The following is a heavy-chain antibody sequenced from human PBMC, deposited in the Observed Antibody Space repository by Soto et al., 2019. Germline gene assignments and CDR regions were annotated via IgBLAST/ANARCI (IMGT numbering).Heavy chain of an antibody. D-gene: IGHD6-19*01. CDR1: GGSISSSSYY. V-gene: IGHV4-39*01. Sequence: SETLSLTCTVSGGSISSSSYYWGWIRQPPGKGLEWIGSIYYSGSTYYNPSLKSRVTISVDTSKNQFSLKLSSVTAADTAVYYCARLPASSGWYLGPGGAFDIWGQGTMVTVSS. J-gene: IGHJ3*02. CDR2: IYYSGST. CDR3: ARLPASSGWYLGPGGAFDI.